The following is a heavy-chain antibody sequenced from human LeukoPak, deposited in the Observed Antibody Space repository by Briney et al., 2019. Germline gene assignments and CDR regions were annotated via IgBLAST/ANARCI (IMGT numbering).Heavy chain of an antibody. Sequence: SVKGSCETSGGTFNNSAISWVRQAPGQGLEWLGGIMPLFGTAGYAQKFQGRVTIPKDESTRTVYLELASLTSDDTAVYYYARDGHGDYGSGWFDPWGQGTLVSVSS. D-gene: IGHD4-17*01. J-gene: IGHJ5*02. V-gene: IGHV1-69*05. CDR3: ARDGHGDYGSGWFDP. CDR2: IMPLFGTA. CDR1: GGTFNNSA.